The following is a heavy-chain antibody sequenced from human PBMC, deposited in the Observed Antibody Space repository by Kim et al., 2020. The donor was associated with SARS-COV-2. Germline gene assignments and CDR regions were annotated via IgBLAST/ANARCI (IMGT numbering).Heavy chain of an antibody. CDR2: INTNTGNP. D-gene: IGHD1-26*01. Sequence: PSVKVSCNASGYTFTSYAMNWVRQAPGQGLEWMGWINTNTGNPTYAQGFTGRFVFSLDTSVSTAYLQISSLKAEDTAVYYCARDFPWGWELLTHTFDPWGQGTLVTVSS. V-gene: IGHV7-4-1*02. CDR1: GYTFTSYA. CDR3: ARDFPWGWELLTHTFDP. J-gene: IGHJ5*02.